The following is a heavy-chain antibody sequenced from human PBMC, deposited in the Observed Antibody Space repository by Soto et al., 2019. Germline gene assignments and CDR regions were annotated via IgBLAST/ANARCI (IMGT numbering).Heavy chain of an antibody. V-gene: IGHV1-18*01. CDR2: ISVYKGDT. Sequence: QVQLVQSGAEVKKPGASVKVSCKASGYTFTRYGISWVRQAPGQGLEWMGWISVYKGDTNYAREFRGRITMTRDTSTSTAYMELRSLRSDDTGVYYCARDPDGDNDFDYWGQGTLVTVSS. J-gene: IGHJ4*02. D-gene: IGHD2-21*02. CDR3: ARDPDGDNDFDY. CDR1: GYTFTRYG.